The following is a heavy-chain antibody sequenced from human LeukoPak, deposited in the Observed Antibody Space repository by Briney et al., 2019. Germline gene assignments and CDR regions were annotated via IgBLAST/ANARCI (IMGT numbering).Heavy chain of an antibody. J-gene: IGHJ6*03. CDR1: GGSISSYY. CDR3: ARCLTQGYYYYMDV. V-gene: IGHV4-4*07. Sequence: SETLSLTCTVSGGSISSYYWSWIRQPAGKGLEWIGRIYTSGSTNYNPSLKSRVTMSVDTSKNQFSLKLSSVTAADTAVYYCARCLTQGYYYYMDVWGKGTTVTVSS. CDR2: IYTSGST.